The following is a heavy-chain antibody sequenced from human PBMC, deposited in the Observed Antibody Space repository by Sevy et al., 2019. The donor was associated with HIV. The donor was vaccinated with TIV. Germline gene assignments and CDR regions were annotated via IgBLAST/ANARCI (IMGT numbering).Heavy chain of an antibody. CDR3: ARHLDSSGWYSAYYGMDV. D-gene: IGHD6-19*01. CDR2: IYPGDYDT. J-gene: IGHJ6*02. V-gene: IGHV5-51*01. Sequence: GESLKISCKGSGYSFTSYWIGWVRQMPGKGLEWMGIIYPGDYDTRYSPSFQGQVTISADKSISTAYLQWSSLKASDTAMYYCARHLDSSGWYSAYYGMDVWGQGTTVTVSS. CDR1: GYSFTSYW.